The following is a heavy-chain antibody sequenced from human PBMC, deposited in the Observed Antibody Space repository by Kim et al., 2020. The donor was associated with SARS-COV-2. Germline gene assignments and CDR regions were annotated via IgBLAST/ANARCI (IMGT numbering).Heavy chain of an antibody. CDR2: IYYSGST. Sequence: SETLSLTCTVSGGSISSGGYYWSWIRQHPGKGLEWIGYIYYSGSTYYNPSLKSRVTISVDTSKNQFSLKLSSVTAADTAVYCCARDSGYYDSSGYYDYWGQGTLVTVSS. V-gene: IGHV4-31*03. D-gene: IGHD3-22*01. CDR3: ARDSGYYDSSGYYDY. J-gene: IGHJ4*02. CDR1: GGSISSGGYY.